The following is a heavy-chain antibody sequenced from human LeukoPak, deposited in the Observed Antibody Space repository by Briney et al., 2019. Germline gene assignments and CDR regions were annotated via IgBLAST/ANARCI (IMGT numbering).Heavy chain of an antibody. CDR3: AGAYYDFWSGYFLYGMDV. CDR1: GYTFTGYY. CDR2: LNPNSGGT. V-gene: IGHV1-2*02. D-gene: IGHD3-3*01. J-gene: IGHJ6*02. Sequence: ASVKVSCKASGYTFTGYYMHWVRQAPGQGLEWMGWLNPNSGGTNYAQKFQGRVTMTRDTSISTAYMELSRLRSDDTAVYYCAGAYYDFWSGYFLYGMDVWGQGTTVTVSS.